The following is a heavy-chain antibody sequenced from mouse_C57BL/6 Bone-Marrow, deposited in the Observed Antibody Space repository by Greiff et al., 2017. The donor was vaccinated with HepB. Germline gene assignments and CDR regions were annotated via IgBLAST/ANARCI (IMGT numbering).Heavy chain of an antibody. CDR3: ARGWLRRRTWFAY. CDR2: IYPGSGST. V-gene: IGHV1-55*01. CDR1: GYTFTSYW. Sequence: QVQLQQPGAGLVKPGASVKMSCKASGYTFTSYWITWVKQRPGQGLEWIGDIYPGSGSTNYNEKFKSKATLTVDTSSSTAYMQLSSLTSEDSAVYYCARGWLRRRTWFAYWGQGTLVTVSA. J-gene: IGHJ3*01. D-gene: IGHD2-2*01.